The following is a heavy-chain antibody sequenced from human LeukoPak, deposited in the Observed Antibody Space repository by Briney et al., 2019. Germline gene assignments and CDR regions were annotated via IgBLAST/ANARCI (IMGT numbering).Heavy chain of an antibody. CDR2: ISAYNDNA. CDR1: GYSFSNYG. D-gene: IGHD7-27*01. J-gene: IGHJ4*02. CDR3: ARSTLGIEFDY. V-gene: IGHV1-18*01. Sequence: ASVKVSCKGSGYSFSNYGISWVRPAPGQRLEWMGWISAYNDNAHYAQGLEGRVTMTSETSTRTAYMELRSLRSDDTAVYYCARSTLGIEFDYWGQGSLVTVSS.